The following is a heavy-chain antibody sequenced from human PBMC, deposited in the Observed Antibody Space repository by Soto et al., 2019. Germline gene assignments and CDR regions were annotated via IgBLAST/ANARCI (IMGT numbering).Heavy chain of an antibody. CDR2: INAGNGNT. CDR1: GYTFTSYA. J-gene: IGHJ6*02. V-gene: IGHV1-3*01. D-gene: IGHD6-19*01. Sequence: ASVKVSCKASGYTFTSYAMHWVRQAPGQRLEWMGWINAGNGNTKYSQKFQGRVTIIRDTAASTAYMELSSLRSEDTAVYYCASRQVVAGTNDYYYGMDVWGQGTTVTVSS. CDR3: ASRQVVAGTNDYYYGMDV.